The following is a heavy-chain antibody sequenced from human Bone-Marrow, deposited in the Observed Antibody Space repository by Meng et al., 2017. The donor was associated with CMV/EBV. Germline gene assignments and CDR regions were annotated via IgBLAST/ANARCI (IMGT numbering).Heavy chain of an antibody. D-gene: IGHD7-27*01. CDR2: INHSGST. J-gene: IGHJ4*02. CDR1: GGSFSGYY. CDR3: ASRGHPLGTYYFDY. Sequence: SETLSLTFAVYGGSFSGYYWSWIRQPPGKGLEWIGEINHSGSTNYNPSLKSRVTISVDTSKNQFSLKLSSVTAADTAVYYCASRGHPLGTYYFDYWGQGTLVTVSS. V-gene: IGHV4-34*01.